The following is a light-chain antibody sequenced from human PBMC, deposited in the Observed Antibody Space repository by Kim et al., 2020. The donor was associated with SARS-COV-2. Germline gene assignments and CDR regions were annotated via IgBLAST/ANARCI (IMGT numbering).Light chain of an antibody. V-gene: IGKV1-5*01. J-gene: IGKJ2*01. CDR1: RSYSRW. CDR2: DAS. Sequence: SVGDSVTITCLASRSYSRWSAWYQQKPGKAPKLLIFDASSVESGVTSRFSGSVSGTELTLTISSLQSDDLATYYCQQYNSYPYTFGQGTKLDI. CDR3: QQYNSYPYT.